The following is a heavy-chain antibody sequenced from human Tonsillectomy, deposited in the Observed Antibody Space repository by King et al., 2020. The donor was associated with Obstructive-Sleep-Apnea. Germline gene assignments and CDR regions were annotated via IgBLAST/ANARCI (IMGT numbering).Heavy chain of an antibody. CDR1: GFTFRDYY. J-gene: IGHJ3*02. V-gene: IGHV3-11*01. D-gene: IGHD3/OR15-3a*01. CDR3: ARDRRPVILGPVAFDI. CDR2: ISSSGSTI. Sequence: VQLVESGGGLVKPGGSLRLSCAASGFTFRDYYMSWIRQAPGKGLEWVSYISSSGSTIYYADSLKGRVTISRDNAKNSLYLQMNSLRAEYTAVYYCARDRRPVILGPVAFDIWGQGTMVTVSS.